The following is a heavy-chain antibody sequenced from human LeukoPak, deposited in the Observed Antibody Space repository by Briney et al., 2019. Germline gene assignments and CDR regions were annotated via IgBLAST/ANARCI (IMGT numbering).Heavy chain of an antibody. V-gene: IGHV1-46*01. CDR3: ARDASGSWNDY. J-gene: IGHJ4*02. CDR2: IKPSDAYT. CDR1: GYSFTSYY. Sequence: ASVKVSCKASGYSFTSYYMHWVRQAPGQGLEWMGIIKPSDAYTSYAQKFQGRVTMTRDTSTSTVYMEVSSLRSEDTAVYYCARDASGSWNDYWGQGTLVTVSS. D-gene: IGHD3-10*01.